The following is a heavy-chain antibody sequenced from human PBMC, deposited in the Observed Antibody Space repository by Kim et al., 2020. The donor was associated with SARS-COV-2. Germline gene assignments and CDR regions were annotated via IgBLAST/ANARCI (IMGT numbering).Heavy chain of an antibody. D-gene: IGHD1-1*01. CDR2: IIPILGIA. V-gene: IGHV1-69*04. CDR3: AREFGTTNPNFDY. CDR1: GGTFSSYT. J-gene: IGHJ4*02. Sequence: SVKVSCKASGGTFSSYTISWVRQAPGQGLEWMGRIIPILGIANYAQKFQGRVTITADKSTSTAYMELSSLRSEDTAVYYCAREFGTTNPNFDYWGQGTLVTVSS.